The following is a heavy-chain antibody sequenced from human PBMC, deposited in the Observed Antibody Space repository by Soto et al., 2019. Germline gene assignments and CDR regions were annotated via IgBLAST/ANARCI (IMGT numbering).Heavy chain of an antibody. CDR2: IYYSGST. CDR1: GGSISSYY. CDR3: ARGTLGYCSGGSCYSYWFDP. J-gene: IGHJ5*02. V-gene: IGHV4-59*01. D-gene: IGHD2-15*01. Sequence: SETLSLTCTVSGGSISSYYWSWIRQPPGKGLEWIGYIYYSGSTNYNPSLKSRVTISVDTSKDQSSLKLSSVTAADTAVYYCARGTLGYCSGGSCYSYWFDPWGQGTLVTVS.